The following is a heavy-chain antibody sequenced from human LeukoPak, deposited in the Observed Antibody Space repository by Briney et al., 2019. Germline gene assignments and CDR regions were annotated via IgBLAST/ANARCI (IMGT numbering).Heavy chain of an antibody. CDR2: ISGSGGST. J-gene: IGHJ5*02. CDR3: ARERIAATGTGWFDP. V-gene: IGHV3-23*01. Sequence: TGGSLRLSCAASGFTFSSYAMSWVRQAPGKGLEWVSAISGSGGSTYYADSVKGRFTISRDNSKNSLYLQMNSLRPEDTAVYYCARERIAATGTGWFDPWGQGTLVTVSS. D-gene: IGHD6-13*01. CDR1: GFTFSSYA.